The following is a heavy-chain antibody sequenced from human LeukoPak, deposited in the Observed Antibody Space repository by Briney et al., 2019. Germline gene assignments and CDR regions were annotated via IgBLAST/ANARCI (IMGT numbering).Heavy chain of an antibody. J-gene: IGHJ3*02. CDR2: INPNSGGT. D-gene: IGHD3-16*01. CDR1: GYTFTGYY. Sequence: GASVKVSCKASGYTFTGYYMHWVRQAPGQGLEWMGWINPNSGGTNYAQKFQGRDTMTRDTSISTAYMELSRLRSDDTAVYYCARMGLRRTDAFDIWGQGTMVTVSS. CDR3: ARMGLRRTDAFDI. V-gene: IGHV1-2*02.